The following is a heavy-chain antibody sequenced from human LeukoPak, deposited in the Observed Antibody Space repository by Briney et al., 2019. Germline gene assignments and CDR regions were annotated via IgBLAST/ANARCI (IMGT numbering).Heavy chain of an antibody. D-gene: IGHD3-9*01. CDR3: ARGGYDILTGSYYYYGMDV. CDR1: GGTFSSYA. V-gene: IGHV1-69*01. Sequence: SVKVSCKASGGTFSSYAISWVRQASGQGLEWMGGIIPIFGTANYAQKFQGRVTITADESTSTAYMELSSLRSEDTAVYYCARGGYDILTGSYYYYGMDVWGQGTTVTVSS. J-gene: IGHJ6*02. CDR2: IIPIFGTA.